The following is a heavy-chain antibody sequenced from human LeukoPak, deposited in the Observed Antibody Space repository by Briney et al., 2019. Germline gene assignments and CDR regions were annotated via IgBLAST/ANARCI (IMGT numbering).Heavy chain of an antibody. CDR2: ISGSGGST. Sequence: GGSLRLSCAASGFTFSSDAMSWVRQAPGKGLESVTAISGSGGSTYYADSVKGRFTIYRDNSKNTLYLQMNSLRAEDTAVYYCAKDFPQQYHWGQGTLVTVSS. CDR1: GFTFSSDA. V-gene: IGHV3-23*01. D-gene: IGHD6-13*01. J-gene: IGHJ4*02. CDR3: AKDFPQQYH.